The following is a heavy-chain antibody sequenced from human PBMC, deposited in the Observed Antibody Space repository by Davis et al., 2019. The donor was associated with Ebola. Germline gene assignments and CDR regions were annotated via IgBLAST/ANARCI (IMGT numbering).Heavy chain of an antibody. Sequence: AASVKVSCKASGYTFTSYGISWVRQAPGQGLEWMGWISAYNGNTNYAQKLQGRVTMTTDTSTSTAYMELSRLRSDDTAVYYCARGSLNIAVAVYYYYYGMDVWGQGTTVTVSS. CDR3: ARGSLNIAVAVYYYYYGMDV. D-gene: IGHD6-19*01. J-gene: IGHJ6*02. CDR2: ISAYNGNT. CDR1: GYTFTSYG. V-gene: IGHV1-18*01.